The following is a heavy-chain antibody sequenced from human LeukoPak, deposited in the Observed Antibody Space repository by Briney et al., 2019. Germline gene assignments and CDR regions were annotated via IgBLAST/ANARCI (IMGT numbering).Heavy chain of an antibody. Sequence: MPGGSLRLSCATSGFTFTDYPMNWVRQAPGKGLEWVSSISGSGSYLYYADSVKGRFTISRDNAKNSLYLQMNSLRAEDTAVYYCARDLLGWNYLFDYWGQGTLVTVSS. CDR3: ARDLLGWNYLFDY. V-gene: IGHV3-21*01. J-gene: IGHJ4*02. CDR1: GFTFTDYP. CDR2: ISGSGSYL. D-gene: IGHD1-7*01.